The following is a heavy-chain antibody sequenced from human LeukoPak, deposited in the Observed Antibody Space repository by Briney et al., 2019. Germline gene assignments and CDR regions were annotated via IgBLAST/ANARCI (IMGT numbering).Heavy chain of an antibody. J-gene: IGHJ6*04. V-gene: IGHV3-48*03. CDR2: ISSSGSTI. CDR3: AELGITMIGGV. CDR1: GFTFSSYE. Sequence: GGSLRLSCAASGFTFSSYEMNWVRQAPGEGLEWVSYISSSGSTIYYADSVKGRFTISRDNAKNSLYLQMNSLRAEGTAVYYCAELGITMIGGVWGKGTTVTISS. D-gene: IGHD3-10*02.